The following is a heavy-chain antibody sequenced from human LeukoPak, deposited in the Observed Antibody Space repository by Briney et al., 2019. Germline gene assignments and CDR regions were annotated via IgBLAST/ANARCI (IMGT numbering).Heavy chain of an antibody. J-gene: IGHJ4*02. CDR2: IDTDGTST. V-gene: IGHV3-74*01. CDR3: ARVTYGNPYFDY. D-gene: IGHD4-23*01. Sequence: GGSLRLSCAASGFTFSSYWMHWVRQAPGKGLEWVSHIDTDGTSTDYADSVQGRFTITRDNAKNTLYLQMNSLRAEDTAVYYCARVTYGNPYFDYWGQGTLVTVLS. CDR1: GFTFSSYW.